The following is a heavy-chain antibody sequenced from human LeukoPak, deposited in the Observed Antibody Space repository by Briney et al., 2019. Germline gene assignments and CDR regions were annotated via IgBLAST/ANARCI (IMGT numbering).Heavy chain of an antibody. CDR3: ARETLERIAAAGPYYYYGMDV. CDR2: ISSSSSTI. J-gene: IGHJ6*02. Sequence: GGSLRLSCAASGFSFSSYEMNWVRQAPGKGLEWVSYISSSSSTIYYADSVKGRFTISRDNAKNSLYLQMNSLRDEDTAVYYCARETLERIAAAGPYYYYGMDVWGQGTTVTVSS. V-gene: IGHV3-48*02. CDR1: GFSFSSYE. D-gene: IGHD6-13*01.